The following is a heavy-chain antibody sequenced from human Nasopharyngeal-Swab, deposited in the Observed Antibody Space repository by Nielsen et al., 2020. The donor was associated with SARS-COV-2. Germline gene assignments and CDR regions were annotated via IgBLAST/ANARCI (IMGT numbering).Heavy chain of an antibody. V-gene: IGHV1-18*01. J-gene: IGHJ5*02. CDR2: ISAYNGNT. D-gene: IGHD4-17*01. Sequence: ASVKVSCRASGYTFTSYGISWVRQAPGQGLEWMGWISAYNGNTNYAQKLQGRVTMTTDTSTSTAYMELRSLRSDDTAVYYCARLTSTVTTGDPWGQGTLVTVSS. CDR1: GYTFTSYG. CDR3: ARLTSTVTTGDP.